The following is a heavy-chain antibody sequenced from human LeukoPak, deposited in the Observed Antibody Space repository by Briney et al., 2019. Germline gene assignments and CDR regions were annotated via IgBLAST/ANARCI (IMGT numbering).Heavy chain of an antibody. CDR1: GFTVNSNY. CDR3: ARDGDSGYDFGRFDY. Sequence: GGSLRLSCAASGFTVNSNYMSWVRQAPGKGLEWVSVIYSGGSTYYADSVKGRFTISRDNSKNTLYLQVNSLRAEDTAVYYCARDGDSGYDFGRFDYWGQGTLVTVSS. J-gene: IGHJ4*02. D-gene: IGHD5-12*01. V-gene: IGHV3-66*02. CDR2: IYSGGST.